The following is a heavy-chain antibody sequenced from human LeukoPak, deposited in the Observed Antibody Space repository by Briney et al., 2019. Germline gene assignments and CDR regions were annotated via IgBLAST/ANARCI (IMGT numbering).Heavy chain of an antibody. CDR1: GYSFTSYW. V-gene: IGHV5-51*01. CDR2: IYPGDSDT. J-gene: IGHJ2*01. Sequence: GESLKISCKVSGYSFTSYWIAWVRQLPGKGLEWMGIIYPGDSDTRYSPSFQGQVTISADKSIRTAYLQWSSLKASDTAMYYCARIAGAPHWYFDLWGRGTLVTVSS. D-gene: IGHD3-10*01. CDR3: ARIAGAPHWYFDL.